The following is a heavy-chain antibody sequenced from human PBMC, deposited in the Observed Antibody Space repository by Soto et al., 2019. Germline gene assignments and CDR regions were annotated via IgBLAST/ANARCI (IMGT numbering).Heavy chain of an antibody. CDR1: GFTFSNAW. D-gene: IGHD5-12*01. J-gene: IGHJ5*02. V-gene: IGHV3-15*01. CDR2: IKSKTDGGTT. Sequence: GGSLRLSCAASGFTFSNAWMSWVRQAPGKGLEWVGRIKSKTDGGTTGYAAPVKGRFTSSRDYSKITLYLQMISLKTADTAVYYCTTDVDIVATIPFDPWGQGTLVTVSS. CDR3: TTDVDIVATIPFDP.